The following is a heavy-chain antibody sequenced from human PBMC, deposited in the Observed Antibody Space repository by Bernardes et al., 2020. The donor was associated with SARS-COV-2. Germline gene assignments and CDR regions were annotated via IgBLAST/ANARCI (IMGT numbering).Heavy chain of an antibody. CDR2: IDQEGHER. Sequence: GGSLRLSCVASGFSFSKFWMSWVRQAPGKGLEWVANIDQEGHERYYVDSVRGRFTVSRDDSKTTMYMEMNDLRAEDTAIYYCAKDSTVGSSIYGVLSFDSWGQGTLVTVYS. J-gene: IGHJ4*02. V-gene: IGHV3-7*03. CDR1: GFSFSKFW. D-gene: IGHD3-3*01. CDR3: AKDSTVGSSIYGVLSFDS.